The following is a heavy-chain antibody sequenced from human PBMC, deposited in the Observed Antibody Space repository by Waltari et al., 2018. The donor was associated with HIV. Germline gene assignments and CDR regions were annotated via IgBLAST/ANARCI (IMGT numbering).Heavy chain of an antibody. Sequence: QVHLVQSGAEVKKPGASVKGSCKASGYTLTGYYMHWVRQAPGQGLGWMGRMNPNRGGANYAQKFQGRVTMTRDTSISAAYMGLSGLRSDDTAVYYCASTYGSGSSYFYYYYMDVWGKGTTVTVSS. V-gene: IGHV1-2*06. D-gene: IGHD3-10*01. J-gene: IGHJ6*03. CDR2: MNPNRGGA. CDR1: GYTLTGYY. CDR3: ASTYGSGSSYFYYYYMDV.